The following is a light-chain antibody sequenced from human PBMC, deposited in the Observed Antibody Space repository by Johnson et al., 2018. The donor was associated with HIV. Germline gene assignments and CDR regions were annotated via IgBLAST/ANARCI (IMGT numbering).Light chain of an antibody. V-gene: IGLV1-51*01. CDR3: GTWGSSLSAGTRYV. Sequence: QSVLTQPPSVSAAPGQKVTISCSGSSSDMGNYAVSWYQQLPGTAPKLLIYDNNKRPSGIHDRFSGSKSGTSATLGITGLQTEDEADYFCGTWGSSLSAGTRYVFGTGTKITVL. CDR1: SSDMGNYA. CDR2: DNN. J-gene: IGLJ1*01.